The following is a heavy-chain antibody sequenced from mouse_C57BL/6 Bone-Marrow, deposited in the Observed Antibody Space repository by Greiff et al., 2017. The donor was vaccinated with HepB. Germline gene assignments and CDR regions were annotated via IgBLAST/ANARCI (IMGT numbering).Heavy chain of an antibody. D-gene: IGHD1-1*01. V-gene: IGHV5-6*02. CDR1: GFTFSSYG. Sequence: DVKLVESGGDLVKPGGSLKLSCAASGFTFSSYGMSWVRQTPDKRLEWVATISSGGSYTYYPDSVKGRFTISRDNAKNTLYLQMSSLKSEDTAMYYCARRGTVVGFDYWGQGTTLTVSS. J-gene: IGHJ2*01. CDR2: ISSGGSYT. CDR3: ARRGTVVGFDY.